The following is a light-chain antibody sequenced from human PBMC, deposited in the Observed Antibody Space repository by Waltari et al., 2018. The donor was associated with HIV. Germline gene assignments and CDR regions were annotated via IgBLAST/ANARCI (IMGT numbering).Light chain of an antibody. CDR2: DVS. CDR3: SSYTSSSTLYVV. J-gene: IGLJ2*01. CDR1: SSDVGGYNY. Sequence: QSALTQPASVSGSPGQSITISCTGTSSDVGGYNYVSWYQQHPGKAPKLMIYDVSYRPSGVSNLFSGSKSGNTASLPISGLQAEDEADYYCSSYTSSSTLYVVFGGGTKLTVL. V-gene: IGLV2-14*01.